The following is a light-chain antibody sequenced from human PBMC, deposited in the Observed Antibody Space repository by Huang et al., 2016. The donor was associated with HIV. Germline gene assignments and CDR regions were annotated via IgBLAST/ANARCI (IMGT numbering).Light chain of an antibody. CDR1: QGIANH. CDR3: QKYNSAPRT. J-gene: IGKJ3*01. V-gene: IGKV1-27*01. CDR2: AAS. Sequence: DIQMTQSPSSLSASGGDRVTISCRASQGIANHLAWYQQRPGKAPKRLIYAASDLQSGVPSRFSGSGSGTDFALTISSLQPEDVATYFCQKYNSAPRTFGPGNKVEIK.